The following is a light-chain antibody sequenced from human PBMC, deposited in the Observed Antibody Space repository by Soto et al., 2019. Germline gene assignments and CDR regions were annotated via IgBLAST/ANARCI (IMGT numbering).Light chain of an antibody. CDR1: QSVGSY. J-gene: IGKJ4*01. CDR3: QHRHNWPPLT. Sequence: EIVLTQSPATLSLCPGERATLSCRASQSVGSYLIWYQQKPGQAPRLLIYDASIRATGIPARFSGSGSGTDFTLSISSLEPEDFAVYYCQHRHNWPPLTFGGGTKVEI. V-gene: IGKV3-11*01. CDR2: DAS.